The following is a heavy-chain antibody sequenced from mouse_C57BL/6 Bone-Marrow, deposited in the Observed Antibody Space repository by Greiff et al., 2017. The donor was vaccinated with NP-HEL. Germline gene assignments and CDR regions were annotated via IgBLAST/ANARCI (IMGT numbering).Heavy chain of an antibody. J-gene: IGHJ3*01. V-gene: IGHV10-1*01. CDR1: GFSFNTYA. CDR2: IRSKSNNYAT. D-gene: IGHD2-4*01. Sequence: EVQLVESGGGLVQPKGSLKLSCAASGFSFNTYAMNWVRQAPGKGLEWVARIRSKSNNYATYYADSVNDRFTISRDDSESMLYLQMHNLKTEATDMYICVRPATYYYDYDAFAYWGQGTLVTVSA. CDR3: VRPATYYYDYDAFAY.